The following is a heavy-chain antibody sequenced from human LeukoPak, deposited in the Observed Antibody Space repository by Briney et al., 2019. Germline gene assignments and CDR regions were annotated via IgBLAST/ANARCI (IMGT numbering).Heavy chain of an antibody. J-gene: IGHJ3*02. V-gene: IGHV3-73*01. CDR1: GFTFSSYE. D-gene: IGHD3-22*01. CDR2: IRSTANSYAT. CDR3: TSEQWLLALDAFDI. Sequence: LSGGSLRLSCAASGFTFSSYEMNWVRQASGKGLEWVGRIRSTANSYATAYAASVKGRFTISRDDSKNTAYLQMNSLKTEDTALYYCTSEQWLLALDAFDIWGQGTMVTVSS.